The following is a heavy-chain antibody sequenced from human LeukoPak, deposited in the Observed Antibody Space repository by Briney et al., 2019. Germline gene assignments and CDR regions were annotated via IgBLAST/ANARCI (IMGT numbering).Heavy chain of an antibody. Sequence: ASVTVSCKASGYTFTSYGNSWVRQAPGQGLEWMGWISAYNGNTNYAQTLQGRLTMTTDTSTSTAYMELRSLRSDDTAVYYCARRRGYSSGWLRGYFDYWGQGTLVTVSS. CDR2: ISAYNGNT. CDR1: GYTFTSYG. J-gene: IGHJ4*02. D-gene: IGHD6-19*01. V-gene: IGHV1-18*01. CDR3: ARRRGYSSGWLRGYFDY.